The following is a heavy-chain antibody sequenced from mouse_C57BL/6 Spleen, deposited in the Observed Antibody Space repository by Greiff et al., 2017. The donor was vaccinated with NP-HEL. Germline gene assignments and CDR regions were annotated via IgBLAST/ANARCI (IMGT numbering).Heavy chain of an antibody. D-gene: IGHD4-1*01. CDR2: IYPGDGDT. CDR3: ARSTGTGYFDY. J-gene: IGHJ2*01. V-gene: IGHV1-82*01. Sequence: QVQLKESGPELVKPGASVKISCTASGYAFSSSWMNWVQQRPGKGLEWIGRIYPGDGDTNYNGKFKGKATLTADKSSSTAYMQLSSLTSEDSAVYCCARSTGTGYFDYWGQGTTLTVSS. CDR1: GYAFSSSW.